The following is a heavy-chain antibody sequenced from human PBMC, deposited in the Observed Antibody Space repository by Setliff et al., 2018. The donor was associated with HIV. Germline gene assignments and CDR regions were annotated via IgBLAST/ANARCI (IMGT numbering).Heavy chain of an antibody. CDR2: VCYSDNT. V-gene: IGHV4-39*01. CDR3: PRHLSGGRDY. J-gene: IGHJ4*02. Sequence: NPSETLSLTCTVSGGSISSGDLCWGWIRQPPGKGLEWIGSVCYSDNTYYSPSLKSRVFISVDTSKNQFSLSLNSVTAADTAIYYCPRHLSGGRDYWGQGALVTVS. CDR1: GGSISSGDLC. D-gene: IGHD1-26*01.